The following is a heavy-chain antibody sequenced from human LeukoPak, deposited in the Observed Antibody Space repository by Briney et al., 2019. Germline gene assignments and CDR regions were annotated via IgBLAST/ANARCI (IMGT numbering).Heavy chain of an antibody. V-gene: IGHV1-18*01. J-gene: IGHJ6*02. D-gene: IGHD5-12*01. CDR1: GYTFTSYG. CDR3: ARDVDIVATIPISYYYYGMDV. CDR2: ISAYNGNT. Sequence: ASVKVSCKASGYTFTSYGISWVRQAPGQGSEWMGWISAYNGNTNYAQKLQGRVTMTTDTSTSTAYMELRSLRSDDTAVYYCARDVDIVATIPISYYYYGMDVWGQGTTVTVSS.